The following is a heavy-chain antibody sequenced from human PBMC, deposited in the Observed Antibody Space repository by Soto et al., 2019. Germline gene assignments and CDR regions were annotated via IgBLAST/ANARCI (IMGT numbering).Heavy chain of an antibody. Sequence: RLSCAASGFTVSSNYMSWVRQAPGKGLEWVSVIYSGGSTYYADSVKGRFTISRHNSKNTLFLQMNSLRAEDTAVYYCAKYTIERYFDYWGQGTLVTVSS. CDR2: IYSGGST. D-gene: IGHD2-2*02. CDR3: AKYTIERYFDY. J-gene: IGHJ4*02. V-gene: IGHV3-53*01. CDR1: GFTVSSNY.